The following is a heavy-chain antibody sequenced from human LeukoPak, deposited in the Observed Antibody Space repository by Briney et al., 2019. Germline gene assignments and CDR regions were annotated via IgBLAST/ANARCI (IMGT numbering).Heavy chain of an antibody. V-gene: IGHV1-8*01. CDR1: GYTFTSYD. D-gene: IGHD6-13*01. J-gene: IGHJ3*02. CDR2: MNPNSGNT. CDR3: ARGAAAAGYDAFDI. Sequence: ASVKVSCKASGYTFTSYDINWVRQATGQGLEWMGWMNPNSGNTGYAQKFQGRVTITADESTSTAYMELSSLRSEDTAVYYCARGAAAAGYDAFDIWGQGTMVTVSS.